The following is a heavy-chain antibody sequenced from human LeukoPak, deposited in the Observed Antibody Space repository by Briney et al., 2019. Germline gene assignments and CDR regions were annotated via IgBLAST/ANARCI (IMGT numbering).Heavy chain of an antibody. CDR1: GGSISTYY. V-gene: IGHV4-59*01. D-gene: IGHD2-2*01. J-gene: IGHJ4*02. CDR2: IFYIGST. CDR3: ARARVPYAYYFDS. Sequence: SETLSLTCTVSGGSISTYYWSWIRQPPGKGLEWIGYIFYIGSTNYNPSLKSRVTVSVDTSKNQLSLKLSSVTPADTAVYYCARARVPYAYYFDSWGQGALVTVSS.